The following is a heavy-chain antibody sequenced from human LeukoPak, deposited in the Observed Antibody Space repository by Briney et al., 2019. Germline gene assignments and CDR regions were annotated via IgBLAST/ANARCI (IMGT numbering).Heavy chain of an antibody. CDR1: GGYISTSNYY. J-gene: IGHJ4*02. CDR2: IYTSGST. D-gene: IGHD6-6*01. V-gene: IGHV4-61*02. CDR3: AREGRPNMQLVLFDY. Sequence: KPSETLSLTCSVSGGYISTSNYYWGWIRQPAGKGLEWIGRIYTSGSTNYNPSLKSRVTMSVDTSKNQFSLKLSSVTAADTAVYYCAREGRPNMQLVLFDYWGQGTLVTVSS.